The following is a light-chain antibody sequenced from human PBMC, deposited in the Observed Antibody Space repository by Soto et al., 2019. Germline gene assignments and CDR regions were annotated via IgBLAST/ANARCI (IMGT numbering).Light chain of an antibody. CDR3: FSCTRRNTRV. CDR1: SSDVGAYKY. Sequence: QSALTQPASVSGSPGQSISISCTGTSSDVGAYKYVSWYQQHPGKAPKLIIFKVTNRPSGVSNRFSGSQSGNTASLTISGLRAEDGAHCYCFSCTRRNTRVFGGGTKLAVL. CDR2: KVT. J-gene: IGLJ3*02. V-gene: IGLV2-14*01.